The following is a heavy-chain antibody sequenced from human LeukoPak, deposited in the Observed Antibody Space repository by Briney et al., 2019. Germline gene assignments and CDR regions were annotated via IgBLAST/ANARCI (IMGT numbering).Heavy chain of an antibody. CDR3: ARDRLFYYGSGSYYGWNYYYYMDV. CDR1: GFTFSSYW. J-gene: IGHJ6*03. CDR2: IKQDGSEK. V-gene: IGHV3-7*01. Sequence: PGGSLRLSCAASGFTFSSYWMSWVRQAPGKGLEWVANIKQDGSEKYYVDSVKGRFTISRDNAKNSLYLQMNSLRAEDTAVYYCARDRLFYYGSGSYYGWNYYYYMDVWGKGTTVTISS. D-gene: IGHD3-10*01.